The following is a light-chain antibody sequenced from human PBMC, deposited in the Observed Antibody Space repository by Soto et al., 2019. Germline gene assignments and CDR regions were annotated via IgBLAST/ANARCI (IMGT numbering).Light chain of an antibody. CDR3: QQYNSYSLT. V-gene: IGKV1-5*03. CDR1: QSIGSW. CDR2: QAS. J-gene: IGKJ4*01. Sequence: DIQMTQSPSTLSASVGDRVTITCRATQSIGSWLAWYQQKPGKAPTVLIYQASSLESGVPSRFSGSGSGTEFTLTISSLQPDDFATYYCQQYNSYSLTFGGGTKVEIK.